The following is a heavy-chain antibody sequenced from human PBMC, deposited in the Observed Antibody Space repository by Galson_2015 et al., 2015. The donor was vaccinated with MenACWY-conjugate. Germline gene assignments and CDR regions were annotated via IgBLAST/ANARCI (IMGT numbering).Heavy chain of an antibody. CDR1: GYTFTKNY. V-gene: IGHV1-46*01. CDR3: AREAVAGTTIDY. Sequence: SVKVSCKASGYTFTKNYLHWVRQAPGQGLEWMGIINPSGGSTTYPQKFQGRVTMTRDTSTSTVYMQLSSLRSEDTAVYYCAREAVAGTTIDYWGQGTLVTVSS. J-gene: IGHJ4*02. D-gene: IGHD6-19*01. CDR2: INPSGGST.